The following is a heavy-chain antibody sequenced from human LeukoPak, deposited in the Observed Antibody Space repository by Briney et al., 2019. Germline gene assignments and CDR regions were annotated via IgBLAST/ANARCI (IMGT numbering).Heavy chain of an antibody. Sequence: GGSLGLSCAASEFTFSTYSMNWVRQAPGKGLEWVSSISSSSSYIYYADSVKGRFTISRDNAKNSLYLQMNSLRAEDTAVYYCARGESNYGYYYFDYWGQGTLVTVSS. CDR2: ISSSSSYI. CDR1: EFTFSTYS. CDR3: ARGESNYGYYYFDY. V-gene: IGHV3-21*01. J-gene: IGHJ4*02. D-gene: IGHD5-24*01.